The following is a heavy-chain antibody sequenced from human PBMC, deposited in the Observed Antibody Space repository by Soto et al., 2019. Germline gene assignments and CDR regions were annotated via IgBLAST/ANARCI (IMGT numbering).Heavy chain of an antibody. J-gene: IGHJ4*02. CDR2: ISSNGVST. CDR1: GLNFNDYA. D-gene: IGHD3-3*01. Sequence: PGGSLRLSCSASGLNFNDYAMHWVRQAAGKGLKYVSSISSNGVSTYYADSVKGRFTISGDNSKNTLYLQMNSLRVEDTAVYYCVKDRFVNYWGQGALVTV. CDR3: VKDRFVNY. V-gene: IGHV3-64D*06.